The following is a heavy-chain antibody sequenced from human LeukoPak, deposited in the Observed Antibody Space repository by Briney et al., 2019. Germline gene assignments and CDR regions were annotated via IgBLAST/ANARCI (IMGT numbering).Heavy chain of an antibody. V-gene: IGHV3-23*01. CDR1: GFTFSSYA. D-gene: IGHD2-2*01. J-gene: IGHJ4*02. Sequence: PGGSLRLSCAASGFTFSSYAMSWVRQAPGKGLEWVSVISGSGGSTYYADSVKGRFTISRDNSKNTLYLQMNSLRAEDTALYYCAKDACSTTCYWSGYWGRGTLVTVSS. CDR2: ISGSGGST. CDR3: AKDACSTTCYWSGY.